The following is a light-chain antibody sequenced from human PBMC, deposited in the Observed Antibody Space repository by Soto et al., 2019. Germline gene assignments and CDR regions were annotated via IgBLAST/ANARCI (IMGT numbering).Light chain of an antibody. CDR3: QQANSLPIT. Sequence: DIQMTQSPISVSASVGDRVTITCRASQDIGSWLAWYQQKPGKAPNLLIYAASNLQDGVPSRFSGSGSGTDFTLTINSLQPEDFATYYCQQANSLPITYGQGTRLEI. J-gene: IGKJ5*01. CDR1: QDIGSW. CDR2: AAS. V-gene: IGKV1D-12*01.